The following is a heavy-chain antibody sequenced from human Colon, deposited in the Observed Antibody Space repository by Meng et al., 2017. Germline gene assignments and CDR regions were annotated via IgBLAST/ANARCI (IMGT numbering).Heavy chain of an antibody. J-gene: IGHJ2*01. CDR3: ARRIEAVGIRCFDL. V-gene: IGHV3-23*01. CDR1: GFTFSRYA. Sequence: EVQLLESGGGLVQPGGSLRLSCAASGFTFSRYAMSWVGQGPGKGLEWVSAISDGGIDTFYADSVKGRFTISRDNSRNALYLQVDSLRVEDTALYYCARRIEAVGIRCFDLWGRGTLVTVSS. CDR2: ISDGGIDT. D-gene: IGHD6-13*01.